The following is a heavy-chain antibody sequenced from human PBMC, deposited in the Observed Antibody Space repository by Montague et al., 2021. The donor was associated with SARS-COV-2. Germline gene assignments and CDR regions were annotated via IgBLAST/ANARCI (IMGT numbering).Heavy chain of an antibody. D-gene: IGHD3-10*01. J-gene: IGHJ4*02. Sequence: CAISGDSVSSNSVSWNWIRQSPSRGLEWLGRTYYRSEWSNEYALSVKSRITITPDTSKNQLSLQLTSVTPEDTAVYYRTRAVWGVQDYWGQGSLVTVSS. CDR2: TYYRSEWSN. CDR3: TRAVWGVQDY. CDR1: GDSVSSNSVS. V-gene: IGHV6-1*01.